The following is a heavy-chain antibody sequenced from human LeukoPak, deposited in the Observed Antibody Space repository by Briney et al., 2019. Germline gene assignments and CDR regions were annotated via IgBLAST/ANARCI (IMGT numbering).Heavy chain of an antibody. CDR1: GYTVADYY. CDR2: IFPKRGTT. J-gene: IGHJ4*02. Sequence: ASVKVSCKTSGYTVADYYIHWVRRAPGQGPEWLGWIFPKRGTTDYAQNMKGRVTMTWDASIRTAYLELGGLRPDDTAVYYCARDPEWEVTLDHWGQGTLVTVSS. CDR3: ARDPEWEVTLDH. V-gene: IGHV1-2*02. D-gene: IGHD1-26*01.